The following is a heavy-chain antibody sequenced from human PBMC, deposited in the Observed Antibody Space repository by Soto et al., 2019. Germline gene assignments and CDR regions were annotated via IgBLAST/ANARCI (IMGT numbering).Heavy chain of an antibody. D-gene: IGHD6-13*01. CDR2: IWNDESNK. CDR1: GFTFSSYH. V-gene: IGHV3-33*01. J-gene: IGHJ4*02. Sequence: QVQLVESGGGVVQPGRSLILSCAASGFTFSSYHMHWVRQAPGKGLEWVAVIWNDESNKFYADSVKGRFTISRDNSKNMLWLQMNSLTVEDTAAHYCARIGSWALNFDYWGQGSLVIVS. CDR3: ARIGSWALNFDY.